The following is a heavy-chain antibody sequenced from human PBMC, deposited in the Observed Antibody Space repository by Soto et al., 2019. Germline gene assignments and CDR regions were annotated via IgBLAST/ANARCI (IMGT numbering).Heavy chain of an antibody. Sequence: EVQLLEAGGGLAQPGGSLRLSCAASGFSISTYGVTWVRQAPGKGLEWVSGFSGSSGNTYYADSVKGRFTISRDNSKNAVYLQMNSLRAEDTAVYYCARWNGYGDSWGQGTLVPVSS. CDR2: FSGSSGNT. CDR1: GFSISTYG. CDR3: ARWNGYGDS. D-gene: IGHD1-1*01. J-gene: IGHJ4*02. V-gene: IGHV3-23*01.